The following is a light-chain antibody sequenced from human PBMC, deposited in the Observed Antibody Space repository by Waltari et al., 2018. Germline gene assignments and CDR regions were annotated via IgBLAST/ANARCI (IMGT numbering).Light chain of an antibody. J-gene: IGKJ2*01. Sequence: EILMTQSPATLSLSPGERATLSCRASQSITRNLAWYQQKPGQPPRLLIYGASTRATGIPARFSGSGSGTEFTLTISSLQSGDFAVYYCQQYNNWPLYTFGQGTKVEIK. V-gene: IGKV3-15*01. CDR3: QQYNNWPLYT. CDR2: GAS. CDR1: QSITRN.